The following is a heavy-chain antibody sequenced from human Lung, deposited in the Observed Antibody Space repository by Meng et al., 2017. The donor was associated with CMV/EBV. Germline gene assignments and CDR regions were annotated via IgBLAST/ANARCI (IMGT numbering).Heavy chain of an antibody. CDR1: GLAFSSYG. CDR2: IRFDGSEK. Sequence: SCAASGLAFSSYGMHLVRQAPGKGLEWVVFIRFDGSEKYYADSVKGRFTISRDNSKNTVYLQMESLRAEDAAVYYCAKEGKSVYSGSSYASWGQAXLVTVSS. J-gene: IGHJ4*02. V-gene: IGHV3-30*02. D-gene: IGHD1-26*01. CDR3: AKEGKSVYSGSSYAS.